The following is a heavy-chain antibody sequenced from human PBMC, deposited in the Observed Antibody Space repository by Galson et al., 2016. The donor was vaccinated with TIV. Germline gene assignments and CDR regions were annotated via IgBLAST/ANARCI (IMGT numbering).Heavy chain of an antibody. D-gene: IGHD4-17*01. Sequence: QSGAEVTKPGESLKISCKGTGYNFPIYWIGWVRQMPGKGLEWVGVLYPDASDTRYSPTFQGQVIISADKATTTAYLQWSSLKSSDTAMYYCVRGYGDHDYWGQGTLVTVSS. CDR2: LYPDASDT. CDR1: GYNFPIYW. CDR3: VRGYGDHDY. V-gene: IGHV5-51*03. J-gene: IGHJ4*02.